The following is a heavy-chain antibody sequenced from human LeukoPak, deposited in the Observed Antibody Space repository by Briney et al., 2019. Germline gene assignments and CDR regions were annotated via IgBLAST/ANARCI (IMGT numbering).Heavy chain of an antibody. V-gene: IGHV4-59*01. D-gene: IGHD1-7*01. CDR3: ARDRASGTTNYYGMDV. CDR1: GGSISSYY. J-gene: IGHJ6*02. CDR2: IYYSGST. Sequence: SETLSPTCTVSGGSISSYYWSWIRQPPGKGLEWIGYIYYSGSTNYNPSLKSRVTISVDTSKNQFSLKLSSVTAADTAVYYCARDRASGTTNYYGMDVWGQGTTVTVSS.